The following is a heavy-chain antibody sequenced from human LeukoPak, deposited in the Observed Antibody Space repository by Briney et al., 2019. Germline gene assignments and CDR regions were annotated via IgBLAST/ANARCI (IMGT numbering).Heavy chain of an antibody. Sequence: SVKVSCKASGGTFSSYAISWVRQAPGQGLEWMGGIIPIFGTASYAQKFQGRVTITADKSTSTAYMELSSLRSEDTAVYHCAREKQQLVRWFDPWGQGTLVTVSS. CDR1: GGTFSSYA. CDR2: IIPIFGTA. CDR3: AREKQQLVRWFDP. V-gene: IGHV1-69*06. D-gene: IGHD6-13*01. J-gene: IGHJ5*02.